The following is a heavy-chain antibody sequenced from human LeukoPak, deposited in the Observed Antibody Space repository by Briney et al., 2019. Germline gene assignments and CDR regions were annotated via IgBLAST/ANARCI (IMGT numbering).Heavy chain of an antibody. CDR2: ISGSGGST. CDR3: AKDRDSSGYYSTPVDY. J-gene: IGHJ4*02. CDR1: GFTFDDYA. D-gene: IGHD3-22*01. V-gene: IGHV3-23*01. Sequence: PSRSLRLSCAAAGFTFDDYAMQWVRQAPGKGLEWVSGISGSGGSTYYADSVKGRFTISRVNSKNTLYLQMNSLRAEDTAVYYCAKDRDSSGYYSTPVDYWGQGTLVTVSS.